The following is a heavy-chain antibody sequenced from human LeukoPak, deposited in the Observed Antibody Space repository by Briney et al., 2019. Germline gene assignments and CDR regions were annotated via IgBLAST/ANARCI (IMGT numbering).Heavy chain of an antibody. J-gene: IGHJ4*02. D-gene: IGHD1-26*01. Sequence: PGGSLRLSCAASGFTVSSNYMHWVRQAPGKEMGWVSVIYSGGSIYHADSVKGRFTISRDNSKNTLYLQMGSLRAEDTAVYYCARDSVGAGYSDYWGQGTLVTVSS. V-gene: IGHV3-53*01. CDR3: ARDSVGAGYSDY. CDR1: GFTVSSNY. CDR2: IYSGGSI.